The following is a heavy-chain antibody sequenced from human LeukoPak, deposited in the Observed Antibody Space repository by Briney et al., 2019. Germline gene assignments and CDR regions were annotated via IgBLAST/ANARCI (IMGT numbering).Heavy chain of an antibody. Sequence: ASVKVSCKASGGTFSSYAISWVRQAPGQGLEWMGRIIPILGIANYAQKFQGRVTITADKSTSTAYMELSSLRSEDTAVYYCASNPDMVTKLDYWGQGTLVTVSS. CDR3: ASNPDMVTKLDY. D-gene: IGHD2-21*02. J-gene: IGHJ4*02. CDR1: GGTFSSYA. V-gene: IGHV1-69*04. CDR2: IIPILGIA.